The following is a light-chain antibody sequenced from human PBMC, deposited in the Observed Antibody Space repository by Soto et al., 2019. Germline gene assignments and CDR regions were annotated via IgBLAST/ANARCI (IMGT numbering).Light chain of an antibody. CDR1: QTISTW. V-gene: IGKV1-5*01. Sequence: DIQMTQSPSTLSASVWDRVAITFRASQTISTWLAWYQQKPEKATELMIYDASTLESGVPSSFSGSGSGTVFSPTITSLEPEYFATYYCQQSYGAPITFGLGTRLEIK. J-gene: IGKJ5*01. CDR2: DAS. CDR3: QQSYGAPIT.